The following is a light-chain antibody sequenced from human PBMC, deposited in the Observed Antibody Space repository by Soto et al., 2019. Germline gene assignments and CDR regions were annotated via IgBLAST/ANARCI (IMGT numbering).Light chain of an antibody. V-gene: IGLV2-8*01. CDR1: SSDVGGYNY. Sequence: QSALTQPPSASGSPGQSVTISCTGTSSDVGGYNYVSWYQQHPGKVPKLMVYEVNKRPSGVPDRFSGSKSGNTAPLTVSGLQAEDEADYYCTSYAGGNNVFGTGTKVTVL. CDR2: EVN. CDR3: TSYAGGNNV. J-gene: IGLJ1*01.